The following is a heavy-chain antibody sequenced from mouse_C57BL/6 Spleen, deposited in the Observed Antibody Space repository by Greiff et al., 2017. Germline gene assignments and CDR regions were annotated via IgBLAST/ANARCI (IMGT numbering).Heavy chain of an antibody. Sequence: QVQLKESGPELVKPGASVTISCKASGYAFSSSWMNWVKQRPGKGLEWIGRIYPGDGDTNYNGKFKGKATLTADKSSSTAYMQLSSLTSEDAAVYFCARGYSKAWFAYWGQGTLVTVSA. V-gene: IGHV1-82*01. CDR2: IYPGDGDT. D-gene: IGHD2-5*01. CDR3: ARGYSKAWFAY. CDR1: GYAFSSSW. J-gene: IGHJ3*01.